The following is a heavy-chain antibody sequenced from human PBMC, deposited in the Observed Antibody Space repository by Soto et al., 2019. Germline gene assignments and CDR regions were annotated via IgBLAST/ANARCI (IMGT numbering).Heavy chain of an antibody. J-gene: IGHJ4*02. V-gene: IGHV3-23*01. CDR2: ITATNGNT. D-gene: IGHD4-4*01. CDR3: AKDEGTSSTVFDY. Sequence: QLLESGGASVQPGGSLRLSCVASGFTFKAYAMGWVRQAPGRGLEWVSSITATNGNTYYADSLRGRVTIPRDNSRNSLLLPMNGLRPEDSGLYYCAKDEGTSSTVFDYGGQGTRVTVPS. CDR1: GFTFKAYA.